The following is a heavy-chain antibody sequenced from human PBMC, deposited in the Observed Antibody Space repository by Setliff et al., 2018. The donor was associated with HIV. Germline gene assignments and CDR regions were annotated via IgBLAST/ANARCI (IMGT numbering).Heavy chain of an antibody. CDR2: INTNTGNP. Sequence: ASVKVSCKASGYTFTSYAMNWVRQAPGQGLEWMGWINTNTGNPTYAQGFTGRFVFSLDTSVSTAYLQISSLEAEGTAVYYCARGHGSQPYDALDIWGQGTMVTVSS. CDR1: GYTFTSYA. CDR3: ARGHGSQPYDALDI. J-gene: IGHJ3*02. D-gene: IGHD2-15*01. V-gene: IGHV7-4-1*02.